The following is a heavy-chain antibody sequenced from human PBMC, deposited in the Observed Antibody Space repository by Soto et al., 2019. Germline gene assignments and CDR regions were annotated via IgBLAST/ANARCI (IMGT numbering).Heavy chain of an antibody. V-gene: IGHV3-15*01. CDR1: GFTFSNAW. Sequence: EVQLVESGGGLLKPGGSLRLSCEASGFTFSNAWMNWVRQGPGKGLEWLGRIKSKVDGGTADYGAATKGRFSISRDDLKNMLYLQMNSLKPDDTAVYYCTTLSYLYYDGMDVWGQGTTVTVS. CDR2: IKSKVDGGTA. J-gene: IGHJ6*02. D-gene: IGHD2-2*01. CDR3: TTLSYLYYDGMDV.